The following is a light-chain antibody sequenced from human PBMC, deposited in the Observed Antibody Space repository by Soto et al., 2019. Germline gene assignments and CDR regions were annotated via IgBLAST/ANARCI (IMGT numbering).Light chain of an antibody. CDR1: SGHSGYI. J-gene: IGLJ2*01. V-gene: IGLV4-60*02. Sequence: QSVLTQSSSASASLGSSVKVTCTLSSGHSGYIIAWHQQQPGKAPRYLMKLEGSGSYNKGSRVPDRFSGYSSGADRYLTISNLQFEDEADYYCETWDTNTRVFGGGTQLTVL. CDR2: LEGSGSY. CDR3: ETWDTNTRV.